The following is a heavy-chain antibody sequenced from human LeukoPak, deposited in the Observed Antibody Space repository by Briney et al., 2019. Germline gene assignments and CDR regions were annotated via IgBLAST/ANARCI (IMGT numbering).Heavy chain of an antibody. CDR3: ARGLLLQLWSSMDV. CDR2: IYTSGST. D-gene: IGHD5-18*01. J-gene: IGHJ6*03. V-gene: IGHV4-4*07. Sequence: SGTLSLTCTVSGGSISSYYWSWIRQPARKGLEWIGRIYTSGSTNYNPSLKSRVTMSVDTSKNQFSLKLSSVTAADTAVYYCARGLLLQLWSSMDVWGKGTTVTVSS. CDR1: GGSISSYY.